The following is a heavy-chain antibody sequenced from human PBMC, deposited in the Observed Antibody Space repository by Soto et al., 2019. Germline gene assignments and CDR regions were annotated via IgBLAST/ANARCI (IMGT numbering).Heavy chain of an antibody. J-gene: IGHJ5*02. CDR2: ISAYNGNT. CDR3: ARVLDCSGGSCYSWFDP. Sequence: ASVKVSCKASGYTFTSYGISWVRQAPGQGLEWMGWISAYNGNTNYAQKLQGRVTMTTDTSTSTAYMELRSLRSDDTAVYYCARVLDCSGGSCYSWFDPWGQGTLVTVS. V-gene: IGHV1-18*01. CDR1: GYTFTSYG. D-gene: IGHD2-15*01.